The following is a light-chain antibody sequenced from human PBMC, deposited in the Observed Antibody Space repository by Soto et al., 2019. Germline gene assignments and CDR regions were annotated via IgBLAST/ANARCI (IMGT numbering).Light chain of an antibody. CDR3: SSYTNINTRACV. CDR1: SSDVGTFNC. Sequence: QSVLTQPASVSGSPGQSIAISCTGTSSDVGTFNCVSWYQQHPGKVPKLMIYEVTNRPSGVSDRFSGSKSGNTASLTISGLQAEDEAEYYCSSYTNINTRACVFGTGTKGTVL. J-gene: IGLJ1*01. V-gene: IGLV2-14*01. CDR2: EVT.